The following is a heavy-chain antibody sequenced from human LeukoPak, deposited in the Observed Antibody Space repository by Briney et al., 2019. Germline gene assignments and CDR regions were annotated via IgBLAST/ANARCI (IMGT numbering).Heavy chain of an antibody. D-gene: IGHD5-12*01. J-gene: IGHJ4*02. V-gene: IGHV3-21*01. CDR3: ARTYYSGYDWGMPDY. CDR2: ISSSSSYI. CDR1: GFTFSNYA. Sequence: GGSLRLSCAASGFTFSNYAMSWVRQAPGEGLEGVSSISSSSSYIYYADSVKGRFTISRDNAKNSLYLQMNSLRAEDTAVYYCARTYYSGYDWGMPDYWGQGTLVTVSS.